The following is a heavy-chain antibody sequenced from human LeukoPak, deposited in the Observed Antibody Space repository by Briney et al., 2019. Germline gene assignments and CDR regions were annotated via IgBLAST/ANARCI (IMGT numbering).Heavy chain of an antibody. CDR3: ARGSHNNYYDSSGYPH. Sequence: ASVKVSCKASGYTFTGYYMHWVRQAPRQGLEWMGRINPNSGGTNYAQKFQGRVTMTRDASISTAYMELSRLRSDDTAVYYCARGSHNNYYDSSGYPHWGQGTLVTVSS. D-gene: IGHD3-22*01. CDR1: GYTFTGYY. CDR2: INPNSGGT. J-gene: IGHJ4*02. V-gene: IGHV1-2*06.